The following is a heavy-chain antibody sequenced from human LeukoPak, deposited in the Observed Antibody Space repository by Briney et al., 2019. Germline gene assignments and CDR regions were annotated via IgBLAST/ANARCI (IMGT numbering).Heavy chain of an antibody. CDR1: GFTFSSSA. J-gene: IGHJ4*02. Sequence: GGSLRLSCAASGFTFSSSAMSWVRQAPGKGLEWVSAISGSGGGTYYADSVKGRFTNSRDNSKNTVYLQMNSLRAEDTAVYYCAKGVEYYDYWGQGALVTVSS. D-gene: IGHD2-15*01. CDR2: ISGSGGGT. V-gene: IGHV3-23*01. CDR3: AKGVEYYDY.